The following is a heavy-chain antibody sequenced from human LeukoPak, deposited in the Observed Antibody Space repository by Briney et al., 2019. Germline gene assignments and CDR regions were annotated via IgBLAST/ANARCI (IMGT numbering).Heavy chain of an antibody. V-gene: IGHV4-59*12. CDR3: ARVLNYDYVWGNYRPPDY. J-gene: IGHJ4*02. CDR2: IYYSGTT. Sequence: SETLSLTCTVSGGSISSYYWSWIRQPPGKGLEWIGYIYYSGTTNYNPSLKSRVTISVDTSKNQLSLKLSSVTAADTAVYHCARVLNYDYVWGNYRPPDYWGQGALVTVSS. CDR1: GGSISSYY. D-gene: IGHD3-16*02.